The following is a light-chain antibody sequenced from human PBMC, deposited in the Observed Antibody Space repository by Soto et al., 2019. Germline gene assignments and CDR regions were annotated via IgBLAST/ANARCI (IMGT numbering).Light chain of an antibody. V-gene: IGKV3-20*01. Sequence: EIVLTQSPGTLSLSPGERATLSCRASQSISSGGLAWYQQKPGQAPRLLIYGASSRATGIPDRFSGRGSGTDFTLTINTLEPEDFAVYFCQQYDRSPETFGPGTKWIS. J-gene: IGKJ3*01. CDR3: QQYDRSPET. CDR2: GAS. CDR1: QSISSGG.